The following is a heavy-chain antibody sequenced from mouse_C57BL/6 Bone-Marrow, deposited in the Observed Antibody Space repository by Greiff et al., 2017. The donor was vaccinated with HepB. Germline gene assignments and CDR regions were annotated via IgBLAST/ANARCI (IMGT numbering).Heavy chain of an antibody. Sequence: VQLQQSGAELARPGASVKLSCKASGYTFTSYGISWVKQRTGQGLEWIGEIYPRSGNTYYNEKFKGKATLTADKSSSTAYMELRSLTSEDSAVYVCAKGVYYGSSHYAMDYWGQGTSVTVSS. CDR2: IYPRSGNT. V-gene: IGHV1-81*01. CDR3: AKGVYYGSSHYAMDY. CDR1: GYTFTSYG. D-gene: IGHD1-1*01. J-gene: IGHJ4*01.